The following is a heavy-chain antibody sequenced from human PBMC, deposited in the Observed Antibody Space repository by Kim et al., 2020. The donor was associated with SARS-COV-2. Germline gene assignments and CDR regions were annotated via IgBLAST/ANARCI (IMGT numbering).Heavy chain of an antibody. CDR2: ISWNSGSI. V-gene: IGHV3-9*01. J-gene: IGHJ3*02. Sequence: GGSLRLSCAASGFTFDDYAMHWVRQAPGKGLEWVSGISWNSGSIGYADSVKGRFTISRDNAKNSLYLQMNSLRAEDTALYYCAKAKGPMIVVVRGGAFDIWGQGTMVTVSS. CDR1: GFTFDDYA. D-gene: IGHD3-22*01. CDR3: AKAKGPMIVVVRGGAFDI.